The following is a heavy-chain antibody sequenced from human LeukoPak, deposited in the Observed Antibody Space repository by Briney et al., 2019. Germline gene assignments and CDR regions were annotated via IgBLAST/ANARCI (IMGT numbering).Heavy chain of an antibody. CDR1: GFTFSSYA. CDR3: AKGLAYCGGDCYDSLYPFDF. CDR2: ISGGVANT. J-gene: IGHJ4*02. V-gene: IGHV3-23*01. Sequence: GRCLTLSRAPSGFTFSSYAMSWVRHAPGKWLEWVSAISGGVANTSYADSVKARFTISRDNSKSTLYLQMNSLRAEDTAVYHCAKGLAYCGGDCYDSLYPFDFWGQGTLVTVSS. D-gene: IGHD2-21*01.